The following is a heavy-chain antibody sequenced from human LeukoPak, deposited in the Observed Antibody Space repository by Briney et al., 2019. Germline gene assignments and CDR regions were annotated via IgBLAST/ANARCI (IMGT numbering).Heavy chain of an antibody. V-gene: IGHV4-39*07. D-gene: IGHD3-3*01. Sequence: SETLSLTCTVSGGSISSSSYYWSWIRQPPGKGLEWIGEINHSGSTNYNPSLKSRVTISVDTSKNQFSLKLSSVTAADTAVYYCARGRLAIFGVAHFDYWGQGTLVTVSS. CDR1: GGSISSSSYY. CDR2: INHSGST. CDR3: ARGRLAIFGVAHFDY. J-gene: IGHJ4*02.